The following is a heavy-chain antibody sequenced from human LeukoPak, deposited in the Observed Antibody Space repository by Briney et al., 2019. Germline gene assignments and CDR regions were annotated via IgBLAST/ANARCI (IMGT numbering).Heavy chain of an antibody. J-gene: IGHJ4*02. D-gene: IGHD6-19*01. V-gene: IGHV1-46*01. CDR3: ARDLAVAGTDY. CDR2: INPSGGST. Sequence: ASVKVSCKASGYTFTSYYMHWVRQAPGQGLEWMGMINPSGGSTSYAQKFQGRVTMTRDTSTSTVYMELSSLRSEDTAVYYCARDLAVAGTDYWGQGTLVTVSS. CDR1: GYTFTSYY.